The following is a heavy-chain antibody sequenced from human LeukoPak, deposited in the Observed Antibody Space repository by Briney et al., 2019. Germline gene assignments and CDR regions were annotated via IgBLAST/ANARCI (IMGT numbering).Heavy chain of an antibody. CDR1: GGSFSGYY. J-gene: IGHJ6*03. V-gene: IGHV4-34*01. D-gene: IGHD2-2*01. CDR2: INHSGST. CDR3: ARGRAVVVVVPAVKDAMDV. Sequence: TSETLSPTCAVYGGSFSGYYWSWIRQPPGKGLEWIGEINHSGSTNYNPSLKSRVTISVDTSKNQFSLKLSSVTAADTAVYYCARGRAVVVVVPAVKDAMDVWGKGTTVTVSS.